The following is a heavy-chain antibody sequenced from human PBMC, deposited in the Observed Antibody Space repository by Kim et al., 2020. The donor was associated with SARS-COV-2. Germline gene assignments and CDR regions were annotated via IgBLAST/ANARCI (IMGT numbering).Heavy chain of an antibody. CDR3: ARAGGRYFGYYYYGMDV. Sequence: SETLSLTCTVSGGSISSYYWSWIRQPPGKGLEWIGYIYYSGSTNYNPSLKSRVTISVDTSKNQFSLKLSSVTAADTAGYYCARAGGRYFGYYYYGMDVWGQGTTVTVSS. CDR1: GGSISSYY. D-gene: IGHD3-9*01. CDR2: IYYSGST. J-gene: IGHJ6*02. V-gene: IGHV4-59*13.